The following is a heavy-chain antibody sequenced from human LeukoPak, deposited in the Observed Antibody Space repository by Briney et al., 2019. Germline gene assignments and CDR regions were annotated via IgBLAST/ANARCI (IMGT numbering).Heavy chain of an antibody. CDR2: INSDGSFT. CDR3: AREVYDSSGYLGY. CDR1: GFNFSNYW. D-gene: IGHD3-22*01. Sequence: GGSLRLSCAGSGFNFSNYWMHWVRQAPGKGLVWVSRINSDGSFTTYADSVKGRFTISRDNAKNSLYLQMNSLRAEDTAVYYCAREVYDSSGYLGYWGQGTLVTVSS. J-gene: IGHJ4*02. V-gene: IGHV3-74*01.